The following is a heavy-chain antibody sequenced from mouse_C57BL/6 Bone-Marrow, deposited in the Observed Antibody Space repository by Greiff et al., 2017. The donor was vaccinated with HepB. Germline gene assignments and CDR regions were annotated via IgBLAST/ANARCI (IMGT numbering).Heavy chain of an antibody. CDR3: ARKNRSSPGAMDY. D-gene: IGHD3-1*01. J-gene: IGHJ4*01. CDR1: GYTFTSYW. V-gene: IGHV1-64*01. Sequence: QVQLQQPGAELVKPGASVKLSCKASGYTFTSYWMHWVKQRPGQGLEWIGMIHPNSGSTNYNEKFKSKATLTVDKSSSTAYMQLSSLTSEDSAVYYGARKNRSSPGAMDYWGQGTSVTVSS. CDR2: IHPNSGST.